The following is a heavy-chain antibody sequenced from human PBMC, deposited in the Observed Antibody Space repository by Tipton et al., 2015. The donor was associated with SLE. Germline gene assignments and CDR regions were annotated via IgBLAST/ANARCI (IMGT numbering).Heavy chain of an antibody. V-gene: IGHV3-23*01. D-gene: IGHD3-16*01. CDR3: ARVSVAGTFGGDFQV. CDR2: ISGRSNT. Sequence: GSLRLSCAASGFPFSSFAISWVRQAPGKGLEWVSTISGRSNTYYADSVKGRFTISRDNSNNTLYLQMNSLRVEDTAVYYCARVSVAGTFGGDFQVWGQGTLVTVAS. CDR1: GFPFSSFA. J-gene: IGHJ1*01.